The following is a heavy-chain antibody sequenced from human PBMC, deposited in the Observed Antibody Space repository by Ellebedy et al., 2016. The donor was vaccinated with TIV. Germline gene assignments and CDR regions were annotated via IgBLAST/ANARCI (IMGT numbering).Heavy chain of an antibody. Sequence: GESLKISCAASGFTFSTYPMNWVRQAPGKGLEWVSIISANGGTTYYADSVKGRFTISRDDSKNTLLLQMSSLRAEDTAVYFCARRSTDFAFDSWGQGTLVTVSS. D-gene: IGHD3/OR15-3a*01. J-gene: IGHJ4*02. CDR1: GFTFSTYP. CDR3: ARRSTDFAFDS. V-gene: IGHV3-23*01. CDR2: ISANGGTT.